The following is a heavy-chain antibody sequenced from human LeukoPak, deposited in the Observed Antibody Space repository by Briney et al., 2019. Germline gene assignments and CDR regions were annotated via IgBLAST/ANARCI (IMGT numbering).Heavy chain of an antibody. D-gene: IGHD3-3*02. CDR3: ARGHHFWSGFYYFEY. J-gene: IGHJ4*02. CDR1: EFTFSNYL. CDR2: IKHDGSEK. V-gene: IGHV3-7*04. Sequence: GGSLRLSCAASEFTFSNYLMNWVRQAPGKGLEWVANIKHDGSEKYYVDSVKGRFTISRDNTKKSLYLQMNSLRADDTAVYYCARGHHFWSGFYYFEYWGQGSLVTVSS.